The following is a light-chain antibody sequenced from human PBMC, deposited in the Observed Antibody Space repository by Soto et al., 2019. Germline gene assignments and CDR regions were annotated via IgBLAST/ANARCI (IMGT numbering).Light chain of an antibody. CDR3: HQYGSSPRT. Sequence: IVLAQSPDTLSLSPGERGTLSFRASQSISSNFLAWYQQKPGQAPRLLIYGASSRATGIPDRFSGSGSGTDFTLTIRRLEPEDFAVYYCHQYGSSPRTFGGGTKVDIK. V-gene: IGKV3-20*01. J-gene: IGKJ4*01. CDR2: GAS. CDR1: QSISSNF.